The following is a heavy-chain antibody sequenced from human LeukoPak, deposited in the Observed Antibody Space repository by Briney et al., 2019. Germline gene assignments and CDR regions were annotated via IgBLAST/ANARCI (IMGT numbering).Heavy chain of an antibody. CDR3: ARVNKRIAVAGPDAFGI. Sequence: ASVKVSCKASGYTFTGYYMHWVRQAPGQGLEWMGWINPNSGGTNYAQKFQGRVTMTRDTSISTAYMELSRLRSDDTAVYYCARVNKRIAVAGPDAFGIWGQGTMVTVSS. D-gene: IGHD6-19*01. CDR2: INPNSGGT. V-gene: IGHV1-2*02. J-gene: IGHJ3*02. CDR1: GYTFTGYY.